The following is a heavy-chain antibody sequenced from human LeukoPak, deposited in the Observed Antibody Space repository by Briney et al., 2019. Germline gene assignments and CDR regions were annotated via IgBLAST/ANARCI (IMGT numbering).Heavy chain of an antibody. CDR1: GDSISNYY. J-gene: IGHJ4*02. CDR3: ARGRCRNSGCRPYFDY. CDR2: IYYSEST. Sequence: SETLSLNCTVSGDSISNYYWSWIRQPPGKGLEWIGYIYYSESTNYNPSLKSRVTISTHTSKSQFSLNLRSVTAEDTGIYYCARGRCRNSGCRPYFDYWGQGTQVTVSS. V-gene: IGHV4-59*01. D-gene: IGHD3-22*01.